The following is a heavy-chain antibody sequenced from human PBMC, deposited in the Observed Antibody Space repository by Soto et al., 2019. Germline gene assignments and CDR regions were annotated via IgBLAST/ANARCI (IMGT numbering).Heavy chain of an antibody. CDR2: ISVSGGTT. CDR3: AKVAGTWGTYRYSMDY. D-gene: IGHD3-16*02. CDR1: GFNFSNYA. J-gene: IGHJ4*02. Sequence: EVQLLESGGDLVQPGGSLRLSCAASGFNFSNYAMSWVRQAPGKGLEWVSGISVSGGTTYYADSVKGRFTISRDNSRNTLYVQMNSLRAEDTAVYYCAKVAGTWGTYRYSMDYWGQGTLVTVSS. V-gene: IGHV3-23*01.